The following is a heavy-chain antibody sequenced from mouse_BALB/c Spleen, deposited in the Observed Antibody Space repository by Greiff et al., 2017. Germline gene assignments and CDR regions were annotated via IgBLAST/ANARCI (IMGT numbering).Heavy chain of an antibody. V-gene: IGHV7-3*02. CDR3: ARDIRWLDY. CDR2: IRNKANGYTT. D-gene: IGHD1-1*01. J-gene: IGHJ2*01. Sequence: EVKLVESGGGLVQPGGSLRLSCATSGFTFTDYYMSWVRQPPGKALEWLGFIRNKANGYTTEYSASVKGRFTISRDNSQSILYLQMNTLRAEDSATYYCARDIRWLDYWGQGTTLTVSS. CDR1: GFTFTDYY.